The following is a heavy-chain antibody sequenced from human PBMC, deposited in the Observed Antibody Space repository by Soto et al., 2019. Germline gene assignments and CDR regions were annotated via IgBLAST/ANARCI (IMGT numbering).Heavy chain of an antibody. V-gene: IGHV2-5*02. CDR1: GFSLSTTAEG. D-gene: IGHD2-2*01. J-gene: IGHJ4*02. CDR3: AQGSGSSADCYPNPYHDY. Sequence: QITLKESGPTLVKPTQTLTLTCTFSGFSLSTTAEGVGWIRQPPGKALERLAFSYWDDDELYSPSLTSRLTITKDTSKNLVVLTMTNVYPVDTATYYCAQGSGSSADCYPNPYHDYWGQGILVTVSS. CDR2: SYWDDDE.